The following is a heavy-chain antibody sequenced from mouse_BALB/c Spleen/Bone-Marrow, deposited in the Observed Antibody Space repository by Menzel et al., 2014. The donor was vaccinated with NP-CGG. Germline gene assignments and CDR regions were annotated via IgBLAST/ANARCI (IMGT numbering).Heavy chain of an antibody. D-gene: IGHD5-1*01. V-gene: IGHV1-5*01. CDR2: IYPGNINT. J-gene: IGHJ2*01. CDR1: GYSFTSYW. CDR3: TVSLTLYYFDY. Sequence: EVKVEESGTVLARPGASVKMSCKASGYSFTSYWMHWVKQRPGQGLAWIGAIYPGNINTSYNQKFKGKAKLTAVTSASTAYMELSSLTNEDSAVYYCTVSLTLYYFDYWGQGTTLTVSS.